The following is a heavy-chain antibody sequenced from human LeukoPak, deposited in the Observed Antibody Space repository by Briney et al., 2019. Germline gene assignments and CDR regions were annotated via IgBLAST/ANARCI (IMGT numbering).Heavy chain of an antibody. CDR2: VSNTGGVT. V-gene: IGHV3-23*01. CDR3: AKDYDGFDI. J-gene: IGHJ3*02. CDR1: GFTFSAYS. Sequence: GGSLRLSCAASGFTFSAYSMAWVRQAPGKGLEWVSCVSNTGGVTYNADSLKGRFTISRDNSKNTVYLHMNSLRVEDTALYYCAKDYDGFDIWGQGTMVTVSS.